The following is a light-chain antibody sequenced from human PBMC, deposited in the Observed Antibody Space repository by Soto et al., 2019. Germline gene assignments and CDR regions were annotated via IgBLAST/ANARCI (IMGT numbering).Light chain of an antibody. CDR1: QTATNY. CDR3: QQSYSPLT. V-gene: IGKV1-39*01. Sequence: DIPMTQSPSFLSASVGDTVTITCRASQTATNYLNWYQQRPGKPPKLLIYAASTLQIGVPSRFRGSGSATDFTLTITSLQAEDVATYFCQQSYSPLTFGGGTKVE. J-gene: IGKJ4*01. CDR2: AAS.